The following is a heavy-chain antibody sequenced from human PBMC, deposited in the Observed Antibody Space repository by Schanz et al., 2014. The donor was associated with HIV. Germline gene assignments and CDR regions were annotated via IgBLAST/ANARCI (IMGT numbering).Heavy chain of an antibody. D-gene: IGHD3-3*01. V-gene: IGHV1-46*01. J-gene: IGHJ5*01. Sequence: QVQLVQSGAEVKKPGASVIISCKASGYTFVNSYVHWVRRAPGQGLEWLEIINPSSGETTFAQRFQGRVTLTRDTSTRVVYMEVSGLTYEDTALYYCARDRIYDFWSGYLDSWGQGTQVTVAS. CDR1: GYTFVNSY. CDR2: INPSSGET. CDR3: ARDRIYDFWSGYLDS.